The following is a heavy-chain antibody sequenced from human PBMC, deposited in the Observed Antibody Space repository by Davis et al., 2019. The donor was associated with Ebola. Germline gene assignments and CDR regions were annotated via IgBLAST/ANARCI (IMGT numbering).Heavy chain of an antibody. CDR2: IYYSGST. Sequence: MPSETLSLTCTVSGCSISSTSYYWAWTCQPPGKGLESLGSIYYSGSTYYNPSLKSRVTISVDTSKNQFSLKLSSVTAADTAVYYCASRQAAPDRGPWFDPWGQGTLVTVSS. D-gene: IGHD6-13*01. CDR3: ASRQAAPDRGPWFDP. J-gene: IGHJ5*02. V-gene: IGHV4-39*01. CDR1: GCSISSTSYY.